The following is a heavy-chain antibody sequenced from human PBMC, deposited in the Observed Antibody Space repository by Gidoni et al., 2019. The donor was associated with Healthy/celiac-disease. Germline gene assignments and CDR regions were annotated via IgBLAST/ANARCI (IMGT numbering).Heavy chain of an antibody. J-gene: IGHJ4*02. V-gene: IGHV3-23*01. D-gene: IGHD1-26*01. CDR3: AKGSPKNSGSYRGALGY. CDR1: GFTFSSYA. CDR2: ISGRGGST. Sequence: EVQLLESGGGLVQPGGSLRLSCAASGFTFSSYAMSWVRQAPGKGLEWVSAISGRGGSTYYADSVKGRFTISRDNSKNTLYLQMNSLRAEDTAVYYCAKGSPKNSGSYRGALGYWGQGTLVTVSS.